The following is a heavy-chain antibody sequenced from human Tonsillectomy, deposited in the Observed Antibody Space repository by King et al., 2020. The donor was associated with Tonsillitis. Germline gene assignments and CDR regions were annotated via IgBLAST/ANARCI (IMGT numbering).Heavy chain of an antibody. V-gene: IGHV3-23*04. J-gene: IGHJ4*02. D-gene: IGHD3-9*01. CDR3: ARAYYDILTGYAY. CDR2: IGSSGGST. CDR1: GFTFSSYA. Sequence: VQLVESGGGLVQPGGSLRLSCAASGFTFSSYAMTWVRQAPGKGLEWVSGIGSSGGSTYYADSVKGRFTISRDNSKNTLYLQMNSLRAEDAAVYYCARAYYDILTGYAYWGQGTLVTVSS.